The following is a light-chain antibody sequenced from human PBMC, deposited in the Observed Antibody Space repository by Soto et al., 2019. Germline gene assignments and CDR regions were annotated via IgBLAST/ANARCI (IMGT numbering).Light chain of an antibody. V-gene: IGLV3-21*02. CDR3: QVWDSGSDHVV. Sequence: YELTQPTSVSVAPGHTARITCGGNNMGSKSVHWYQQKPGQAPVLVVYDDSDRPSVIPERFSGSISGNTATLTISRVEAGDEADYYCQVWDSGSDHVVFGGGTKLTVL. CDR2: DDS. CDR1: NMGSKS. J-gene: IGLJ2*01.